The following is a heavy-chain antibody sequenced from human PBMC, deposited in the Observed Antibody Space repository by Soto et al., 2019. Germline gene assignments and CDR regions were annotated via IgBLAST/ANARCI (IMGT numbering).Heavy chain of an antibody. D-gene: IGHD2-2*01. CDR1: GFSFNDAW. Sequence: GGSLRLSCAASGFSFNDAWMNWVRQAPGKGLEWVGRVKSKSVGGTTDYVAPVKGRFTISRDDSRNTLYLQMNNLKTEDTVIYYCTTDYCIITTCHLNYWGQGTLVTVSS. CDR2: VKSKSVGGTT. CDR3: TTDYCIITTCHLNY. J-gene: IGHJ4*02. V-gene: IGHV3-15*07.